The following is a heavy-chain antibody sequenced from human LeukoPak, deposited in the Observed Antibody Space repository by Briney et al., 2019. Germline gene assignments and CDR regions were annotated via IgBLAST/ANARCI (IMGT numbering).Heavy chain of an antibody. V-gene: IGHV4-30-2*01. CDR1: GGSISSGGYY. CDR2: IYHSGST. Sequence: SETLSLTCTVSGGSISSGGYYWSWIRQPPGKGLEWIGYIYHSGSTYYNPSLKSRVTISVDRSKNQFSLKLSSVTAADTAVYYCARASYCTNGVCHGSYAVHAFDIWGQGTMVTVSS. CDR3: ARASYCTNGVCHGSYAVHAFDI. J-gene: IGHJ3*02. D-gene: IGHD2-8*01.